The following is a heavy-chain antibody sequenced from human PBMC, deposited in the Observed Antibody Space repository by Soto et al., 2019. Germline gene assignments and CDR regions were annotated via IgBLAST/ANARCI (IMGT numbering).Heavy chain of an antibody. CDR2: INPNSGGT. V-gene: IGHV1-2*04. Sequence: ASVKVSCKASGYTFTGYYMHWVRQAPGQGLEWMGWINPNSGGTNYAQKFQDWVTMTRDTSISTAYMELSRLRSDDTAVYYCARDLSNWGSNGGGTFDIWGQGTMVTVSS. D-gene: IGHD7-27*01. CDR3: ARDLSNWGSNGGGTFDI. J-gene: IGHJ3*02. CDR1: GYTFTGYY.